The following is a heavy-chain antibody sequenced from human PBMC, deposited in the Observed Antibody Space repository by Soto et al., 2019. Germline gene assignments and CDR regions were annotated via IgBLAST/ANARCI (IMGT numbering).Heavy chain of an antibody. CDR3: ARFSIGEGGVDY. V-gene: IGHV4-39*01. CDR2: IYYSGST. D-gene: IGHD1-26*01. Sequence: QLQLQESGPGLVKPSETLSLTCTVSGGSISSSRYYWGWIRQPPGKGLEWIGSIYYSGSTYYNPSLKSRVTISVDTSKNHFSLKLSSVTAGDTAVYYCARFSIGEGGVDYWVQGTLVIVSS. J-gene: IGHJ4*02. CDR1: GGSISSSRYY.